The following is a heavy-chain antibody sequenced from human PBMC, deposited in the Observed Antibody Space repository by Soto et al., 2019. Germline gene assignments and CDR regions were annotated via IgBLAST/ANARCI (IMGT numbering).Heavy chain of an antibody. J-gene: IGHJ5*01. V-gene: IGHV1-46*01. D-gene: IGHD3-10*01. CDR3: ARDALFGSGSYVTCWLDS. Sequence: QVQLVQSGAEVKKPGASVELSCKASGYAFTSYYVHWVRQAPGQGLEWMGIIHPSGGSTTYAQKFRGRVIMSRDTATSTVYMELRRLTSEDTAVYFCARDALFGSGSYVTCWLDSWGQGTLVTVSS. CDR2: IHPSGGST. CDR1: GYAFTSYY.